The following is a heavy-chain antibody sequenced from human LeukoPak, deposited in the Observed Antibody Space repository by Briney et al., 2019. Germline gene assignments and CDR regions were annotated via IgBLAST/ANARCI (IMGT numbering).Heavy chain of an antibody. CDR1: GYTFTSYA. CDR2: INTNTGNP. D-gene: IGHD2-2*01. V-gene: IGHV7-4-1*02. Sequence: ASVKVSCKASGYTFTSYAMNWVRQAPGQGLEWMGWINTNTGNPTYAQGFTGRFVFSLDTSVSTAYLQISSLKAEDTAVYYCAREMVSSTSCYVDCLVDYYYYYYMDVWGKGTTVTVSS. J-gene: IGHJ6*03. CDR3: AREMVSSTSCYVDCLVDYYYYYYMDV.